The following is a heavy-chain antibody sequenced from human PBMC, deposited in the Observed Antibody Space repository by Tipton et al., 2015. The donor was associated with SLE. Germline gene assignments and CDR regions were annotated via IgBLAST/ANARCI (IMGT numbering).Heavy chain of an antibody. CDR1: GGSFSGYY. D-gene: IGHD6-13*01. CDR2: INHSGST. Sequence: TLSLTCAVYGGSFSGYYWSWIRQPPGKGLEWIGEINHSGSTNYNPSLKSRVTISVDTSKNQFSLKLSSVTAADTAVYYCARFGAAAGTDAFDIWGQGTMVTVSS. J-gene: IGHJ3*02. V-gene: IGHV4-34*01. CDR3: ARFGAAAGTDAFDI.